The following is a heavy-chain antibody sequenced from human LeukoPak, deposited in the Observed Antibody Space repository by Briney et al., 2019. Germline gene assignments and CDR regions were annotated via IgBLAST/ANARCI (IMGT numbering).Heavy chain of an antibody. D-gene: IGHD1-26*01. CDR2: IYHSGST. CDR1: GGSISSGGYY. J-gene: IGHJ4*02. CDR3: ARLTRKKPRSGSVFDY. V-gene: IGHV4-30-2*01. Sequence: PSETLSLTCTVSGGSISSGGYYWSWIRQPPGKGLEWIGYIYHSGSTNYNPSLKSRVTISVDTSKNQFSLKLSSVTAADTAVYYCARLTRKKPRSGSVFDYWGQGTLVTVSS.